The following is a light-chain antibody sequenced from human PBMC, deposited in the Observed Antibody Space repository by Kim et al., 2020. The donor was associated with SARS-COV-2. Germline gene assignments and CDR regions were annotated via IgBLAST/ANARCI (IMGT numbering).Light chain of an antibody. J-gene: IGKJ2*04. CDR2: ASS. Sequence: SASVGDRVTITCRASQSISIYLNWYQQKPGKAPNLLIYASSTLQRGVPSRFSASGSGTDFTLTIGSLQPEDFATYYCQQSYSTLGSFGQGTKLEI. V-gene: IGKV1-39*01. CDR1: QSISIY. CDR3: QQSYSTLGS.